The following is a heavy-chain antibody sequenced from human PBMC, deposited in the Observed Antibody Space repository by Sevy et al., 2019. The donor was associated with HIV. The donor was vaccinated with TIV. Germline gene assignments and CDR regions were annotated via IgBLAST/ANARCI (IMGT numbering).Heavy chain of an antibody. D-gene: IGHD3-22*01. V-gene: IGHV1-24*01. CDR3: AIAREYYFDNSGYFDY. CDR1: GYTLTELS. J-gene: IGHJ4*02. CDR2: FDPEDGEI. Sequence: ASVKVSCKVSGYTLTELSMHWVRQAPGKGLEWMGRFDPEDGEIIYAQKFQGRVTMTEDTSTDTAYIELSSQRSEDTAVYYCAIAREYYFDNSGYFDYWGQGTLVTVSS.